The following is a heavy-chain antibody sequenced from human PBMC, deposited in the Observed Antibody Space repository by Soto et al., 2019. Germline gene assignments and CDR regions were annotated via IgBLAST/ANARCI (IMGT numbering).Heavy chain of an antibody. CDR2: IIPIFGIA. CDR1: GGTFSSYA. CDR3: ARDEGKTYYAILTGYYLYGMDV. Sequence: QVQLVQSGAEVKKPGSSVKVSCKASGGTFSSYAISWVRQAPGQGLEWMGGIIPIFGIANYAQKFQGRVTITADESTSTAYMELSSLRSEDTAVYYCARDEGKTYYAILTGYYLYGMDVWGQGTTVTVSS. D-gene: IGHD3-9*01. J-gene: IGHJ6*02. V-gene: IGHV1-69*01.